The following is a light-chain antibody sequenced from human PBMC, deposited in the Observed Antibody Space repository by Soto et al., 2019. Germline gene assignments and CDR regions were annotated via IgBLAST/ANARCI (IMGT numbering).Light chain of an antibody. V-gene: IGLV2-8*01. CDR3: SSYAGSNNFV. CDR2: ELT. CDR1: SSDVGAYNY. Sequence: QAVVTQPPSVSGSPGQSVTISCTGTSSDVGAYNYVSWYQQHPGKAPKLVIYELTKRPSGVPDRFSGSKSGDTASLTVSGLQAEDEADYYCSSYAGSNNFVFGTGTKLTVL. J-gene: IGLJ1*01.